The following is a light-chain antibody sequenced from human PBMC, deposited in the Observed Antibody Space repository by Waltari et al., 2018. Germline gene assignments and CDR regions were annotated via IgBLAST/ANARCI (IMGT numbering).Light chain of an antibody. J-gene: IGKJ2*01. CDR1: QSISSW. CDR3: QQYNSYSYT. CDR2: DAS. V-gene: IGKV1-5*01. Sequence: DIQMTQSPSTLSASVGDIVTITCRASQSISSWLAWYQQKPGKGPKLLIYDASSLESGVPSRFSGSGSGTEFTLTISSLQPDDLATYYCQQYNSYSYTFGQGTKLEIK.